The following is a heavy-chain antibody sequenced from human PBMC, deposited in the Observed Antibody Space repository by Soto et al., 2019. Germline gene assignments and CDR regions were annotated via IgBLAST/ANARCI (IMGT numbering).Heavy chain of an antibody. CDR1: GFTFSSYA. CDR3: AKNFYFDS. V-gene: IGHV3-23*01. Sequence: EVQLLESGGGWVQPGGSLRLSCAASGFTFSSYAMSWVRQAPGKGLEWVSSINAVDEYTKYADSVKGRFTISRDNHKNTVYMQINSLRAEDTAVYYCAKNFYFDSWGQGTLVTVSP. CDR2: INAVDEYT. J-gene: IGHJ4*02.